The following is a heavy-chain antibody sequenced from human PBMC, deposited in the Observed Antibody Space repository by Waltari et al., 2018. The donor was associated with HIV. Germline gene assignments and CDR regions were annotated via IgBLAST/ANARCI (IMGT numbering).Heavy chain of an antibody. V-gene: IGHV4-39*01. CDR3: ARLHYDSRHSYPGAFDP. D-gene: IGHD3-22*01. Sequence: QPQLQESGPGLVKPSETLSLNCSVSSVSIRGSPYYWAWLRQSPGKGLQWIGNIHHSGSSYYNPSLQSRVSMSVDTSNNLFSLKLTSVTATDTAVYYCARLHYDSRHSYPGAFDPWGQGTLLTVSS. CDR1: SVSIRGSPYY. CDR2: IHHSGSS. J-gene: IGHJ5*02.